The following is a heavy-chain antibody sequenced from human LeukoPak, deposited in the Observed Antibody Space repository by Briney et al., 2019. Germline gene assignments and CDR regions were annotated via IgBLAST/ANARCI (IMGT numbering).Heavy chain of an antibody. CDR2: IYSGGST. D-gene: IGHD5-24*01. CDR1: GFTVSSNY. V-gene: IGHV3-53*01. Sequence: GGSLRLSCAASGFTVSSNYMSWARQAPGKGLEWVSVIYSGGSTYYADSVKGRFTISRDNSKNTLYLQMNSLRAEDTAVYYCARVSSGDGYNYDYWGQGTLVTVSS. CDR3: ARVSSGDGYNYDY. J-gene: IGHJ4*02.